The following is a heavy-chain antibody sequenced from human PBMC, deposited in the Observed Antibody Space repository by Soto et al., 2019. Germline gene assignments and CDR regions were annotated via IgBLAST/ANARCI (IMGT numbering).Heavy chain of an antibody. CDR2: ISSSGSTI. D-gene: IGHD5-18*01. V-gene: IGHV3-11*01. CDR1: GFTFSDYY. Sequence: XASLRLSCAASGFTFSDYYMSWIRQAPGKGLEWVSYISSSGSTIYYADSVKGRFTISRDNAKNSLYLQMNSLRAEDTAVYYCARDPSGYPFDYWGQGTLVTVSS. CDR3: ARDPSGYPFDY. J-gene: IGHJ4*02.